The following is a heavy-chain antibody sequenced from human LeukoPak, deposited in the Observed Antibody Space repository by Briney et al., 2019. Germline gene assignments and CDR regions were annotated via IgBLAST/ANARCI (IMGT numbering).Heavy chain of an antibody. CDR1: GFTFSSYG. D-gene: IGHD3-3*01. CDR2: IWYDGSNK. J-gene: IGHJ4*02. V-gene: IGHV3-33*01. Sequence: PGRSLRLSCAASGFTFSSYGMHWVRQAPGKGLEWVAVIWYDGSNKYYADSVKGRFTISRDNSKNTLYLQMNSLRAEDTAVYYCARDLNDFWSGYPDYWGQGTPVTVSS. CDR3: ARDLNDFWSGYPDY.